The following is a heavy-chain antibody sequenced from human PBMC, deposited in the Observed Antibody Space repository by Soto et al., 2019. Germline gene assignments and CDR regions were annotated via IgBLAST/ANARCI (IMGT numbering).Heavy chain of an antibody. V-gene: IGHV5-51*01. J-gene: IGHJ6*02. Sequence: ESLTISCQGSGSSLANYWVACVLQMPRKGLEWVGVIYPGDSDARYSPSFRGQVTISADKSISHVYLQWSSLKASDTAMYYCARNRLRQYYYGMDVWGQGTTVTVSS. D-gene: IGHD3-10*01. CDR1: GSSLANYW. CDR2: IYPGDSDA. CDR3: ARNRLRQYYYGMDV.